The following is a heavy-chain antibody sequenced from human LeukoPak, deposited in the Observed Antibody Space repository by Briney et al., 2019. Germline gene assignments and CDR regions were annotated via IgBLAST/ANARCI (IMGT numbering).Heavy chain of an antibody. V-gene: IGHV1-69*04. CDR2: IIPILGIA. CDR3: ARPSHPGGPQTRSGAFDI. Sequence: SVKVSCKASGGTFSSYAISWVRQAPGQGLEWMGRIIPILGIANYAQKFQGRVTITADKSTSTAYMELSSLRSEDTAVYYCARPSHPGGPQTRSGAFDIWGQGTMVTVSS. CDR1: GGTFSSYA. J-gene: IGHJ3*02. D-gene: IGHD3-10*01.